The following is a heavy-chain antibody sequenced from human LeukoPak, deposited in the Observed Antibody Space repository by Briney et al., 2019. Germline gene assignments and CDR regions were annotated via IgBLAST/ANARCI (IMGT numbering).Heavy chain of an antibody. V-gene: IGHV3-72*01. J-gene: IGHJ4*02. CDR3: AARMVGPTANY. Sequence: GGSLRLSCAASGFTFSDHYMDWVRQAPGKGLEWVGRIRNKANSYTTEYAASVKGRFTISRDDSDNSLYLQMDTLQTEDTALYYCAARMVGPTANYWGQGTLVTVSS. D-gene: IGHD1-26*01. CDR2: IRNKANSYTT. CDR1: GFTFSDHY.